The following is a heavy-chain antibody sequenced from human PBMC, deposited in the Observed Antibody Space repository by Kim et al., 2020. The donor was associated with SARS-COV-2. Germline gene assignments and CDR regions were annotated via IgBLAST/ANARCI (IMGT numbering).Heavy chain of an antibody. CDR1: GGSFSGYY. Sequence: SETLSLTCAVYGGSFSGYYWSWIRQPPGKGLEWIGEINHSGSTNYNPSLKSRVTISVDTSKNQFSLKLSSVTAADTAVYYCARGGRITMVRGVIVPFDYWGQGTLVTVSS. CDR2: INHSGST. D-gene: IGHD3-10*01. V-gene: IGHV4-34*01. J-gene: IGHJ4*02. CDR3: ARGGRITMVRGVIVPFDY.